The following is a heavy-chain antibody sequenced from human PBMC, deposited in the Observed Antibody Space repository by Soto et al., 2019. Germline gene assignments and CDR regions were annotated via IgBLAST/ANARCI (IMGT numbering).Heavy chain of an antibody. CDR2: IYYSGST. J-gene: IGHJ5*02. V-gene: IGHV4-30-4*02. CDR3: ARSYSTSWWFDP. Sequence: SETLSLTCTVSGGSVSSGDFYWSWIRQPPGKGLEWIGYIYYSGSTYYNPSLKSRVIISVDTSKNQFSLKLSSVTAADTAVYYCARSYSTSWWFDPWGQGTLVTVSS. D-gene: IGHD2-15*01. CDR1: GGSVSSGDFY.